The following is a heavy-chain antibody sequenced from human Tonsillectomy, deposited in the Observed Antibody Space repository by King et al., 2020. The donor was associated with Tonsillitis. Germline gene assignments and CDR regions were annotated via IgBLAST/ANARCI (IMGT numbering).Heavy chain of an antibody. CDR2: ISGGGGST. CDR3: ANSRSGYDSIDY. CDR1: GFTFSSYA. V-gene: IGHV3-23*04. D-gene: IGHD5-12*01. J-gene: IGHJ4*02. Sequence: QLVQSGGGLVQPGGSLRLSCAASGFTFSSYAMSWVRQAPGKGLEWVSAISGGGGSTDYADSVKGRFTTSRDNSKNTLYLQMNSLRAEDTAVYYCANSRSGYDSIDYWGQGTLVTVSS.